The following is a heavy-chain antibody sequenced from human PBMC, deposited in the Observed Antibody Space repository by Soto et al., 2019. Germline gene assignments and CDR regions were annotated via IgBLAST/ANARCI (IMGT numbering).Heavy chain of an antibody. CDR3: ARDMHSYGPPLYYYYYYGMDV. V-gene: IGHV3-30-3*01. CDR2: ISYDGSNK. Sequence: GGSLRLSCAASGFTFSSYAMHWVRQAPGKGLEWVAVISYDGSNKYYADSVKGRFTISRDNSKNTLYLQMNSLRAEDTAVYYCARDMHSYGPPLYYYYYYGMDVWGQGTTVTVSS. D-gene: IGHD5-18*01. CDR1: GFTFSSYA. J-gene: IGHJ6*02.